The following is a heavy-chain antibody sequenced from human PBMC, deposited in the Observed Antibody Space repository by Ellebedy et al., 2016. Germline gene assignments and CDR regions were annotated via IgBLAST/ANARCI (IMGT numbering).Heavy chain of an antibody. CDR1: GFTVSSNY. CDR3: TRGGAVAGGFDY. V-gene: IGHV3-53*01. Sequence: GGSLRLSCAASGFTVSSNYMSWIRQAPGKGLEWVSVIYSGGSTYYADSVKGRFTISRDTSKNTLYMQMDSLRAEDTAVYYCTRGGAVAGGFDYWGQGTLVTVSS. J-gene: IGHJ4*02. D-gene: IGHD6-19*01. CDR2: IYSGGST.